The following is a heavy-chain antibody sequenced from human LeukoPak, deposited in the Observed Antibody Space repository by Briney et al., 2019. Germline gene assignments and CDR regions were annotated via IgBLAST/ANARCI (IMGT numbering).Heavy chain of an antibody. CDR3: ARAITNGSYYPNYYGMDA. CDR1: GGSFSGYY. J-gene: IGHJ6*02. D-gene: IGHD1-26*01. CDR2: IYHSGST. Sequence: SETLSLTCAVYGGSFSGYYWSWIRQPPGKGLEWIGYIYHSGSTYYNPSLKSRVTISVDRSKNQFSLKLSSVTAVDTAVYYCARAITNGSYYPNYYGMDAWGQGTTVTVSS. V-gene: IGHV4-30-2*01.